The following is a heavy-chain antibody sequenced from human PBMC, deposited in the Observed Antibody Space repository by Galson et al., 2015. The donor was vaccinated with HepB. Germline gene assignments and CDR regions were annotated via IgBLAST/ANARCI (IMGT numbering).Heavy chain of an antibody. Sequence: SVKVSCKAAGYLFTGRYMHWVRQAPGQGLEWMGWINPNTGGTIYAQNFKGRVTMTRDTSIATAYMELSSLRSNDTAVYYCARGRGGTTAYVLQYWGQGTLVTVSS. CDR1: GYLFTGRY. D-gene: IGHD1-1*01. CDR2: INPNTGGT. CDR3: ARGRGGTTAYVLQY. V-gene: IGHV1-2*02. J-gene: IGHJ4*01.